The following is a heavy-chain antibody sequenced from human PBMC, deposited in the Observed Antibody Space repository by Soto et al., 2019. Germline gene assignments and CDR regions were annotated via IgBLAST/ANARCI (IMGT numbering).Heavy chain of an antibody. CDR3: AREPRGSVQERFDP. J-gene: IGHJ5*02. V-gene: IGHV4-59*01. CDR2: IYYSGST. D-gene: IGHD3-10*01. CDR1: GGSISSYY. Sequence: TSETLSLTCTVSGGSISSYYWGWIRQPPGKGLEWIGSIYYSGSTNYNPSLKSRVTISVDTSKNQFSLKLSSVTAADTAVYYCAREPRGSVQERFDPWGQGTLVTVS.